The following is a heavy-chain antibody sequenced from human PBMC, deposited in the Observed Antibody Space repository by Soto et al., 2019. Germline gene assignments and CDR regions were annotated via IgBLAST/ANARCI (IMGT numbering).Heavy chain of an antibody. CDR1: GDSVRIGSNY. D-gene: IGHD3-22*01. CDR3: ARVPSYHSSGYPHFDF. V-gene: IGHV4-61*01. CDR2: IFHTGST. Sequence: PSETLSLTCTVSGDSVRIGSNYWSWIRQPPGKGLHWIGYIFHTGSTNYNPSLMSRVTMSVDTSKNQFSLKLSSVTAADTAVYYCARVPSYHSSGYPHFDFWGQGALVTVSS. J-gene: IGHJ4*02.